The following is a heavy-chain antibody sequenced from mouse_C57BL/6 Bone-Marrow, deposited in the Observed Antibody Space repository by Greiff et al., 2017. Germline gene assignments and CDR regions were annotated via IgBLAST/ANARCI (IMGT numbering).Heavy chain of an antibody. CDR3: AMNAMDY. CDR2: IDPENGDT. CDR1: GFNIKDDY. J-gene: IGHJ4*01. Sequence: EVQLQQSGAELVRPGASVKLSCTASGFNIKDDYMHWVKQRPEQGLEWIGWIDPENGDTEYASKFQGKATITADTSSNTAYLRLSSLTSEDTAVYYCAMNAMDYWGQGTSVTVSS. V-gene: IGHV14-4*01.